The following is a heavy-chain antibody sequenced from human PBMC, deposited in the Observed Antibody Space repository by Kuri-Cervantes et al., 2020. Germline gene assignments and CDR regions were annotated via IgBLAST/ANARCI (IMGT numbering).Heavy chain of an antibody. CDR3: AKARWLELPTNWFDP. CDR2: ISYDGSNK. Sequence: RTLSLTCAASGFTFSSYAMHWVRQAPGKGLEWVAVISYDGSNKYYADPVKGRFTISRDNSKNTLYLQMNSLRAEDTAVYYCAKARWLELPTNWFDPWGQGTLVTVSS. V-gene: IGHV3-30-3*01. CDR1: GFTFSSYA. J-gene: IGHJ5*02. D-gene: IGHD1-7*01.